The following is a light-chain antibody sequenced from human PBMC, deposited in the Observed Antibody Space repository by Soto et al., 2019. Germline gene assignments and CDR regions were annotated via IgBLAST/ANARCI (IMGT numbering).Light chain of an antibody. CDR1: QSFSTC. Sequence: GARAPITLRASQSFSTCLAWYQQKPGKAPKLLIYRASSLDYGIPARFSGSGFGTEFSLTISRLQPEDFATYYCQQYSSQSTFGEGTKVDIK. CDR2: RAS. J-gene: IGKJ4*02. V-gene: IGKV1-5*01. CDR3: QQYSSQST.